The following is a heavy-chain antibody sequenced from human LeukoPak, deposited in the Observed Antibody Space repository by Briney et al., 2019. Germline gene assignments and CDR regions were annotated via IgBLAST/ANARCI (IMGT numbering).Heavy chain of an antibody. J-gene: IGHJ4*02. CDR2: INLNSGGT. CDR1: GYTFTGYY. Sequence: ASVKVSCKASGYTFTGYYMHWVRQAPGQGLEWMGRINLNSGGTNYAQKFQGRVTMTRDTSISTVYMELSRLRSEDTAVYYCGIAVAGKGYFDYWGQGTLVTVSS. CDR3: GIAVAGKGYFDY. D-gene: IGHD6-19*01. V-gene: IGHV1-2*06.